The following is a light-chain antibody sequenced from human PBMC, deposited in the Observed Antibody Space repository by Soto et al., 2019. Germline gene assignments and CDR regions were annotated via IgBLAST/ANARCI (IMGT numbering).Light chain of an antibody. CDR1: QSVGSN. V-gene: IGKV3-15*01. CDR2: GAS. CDR3: QQYNNWPPDRT. J-gene: IGKJ1*01. Sequence: EIVMTQSPATLSVSPGERATLSCRASQSVGSNLAWYQQKPGQAPRLLIYGASTRATGIPARFSGSGSGTGFTLTISSLRSEDFAIYSCQQYNNWPPDRTFGQGTKVEIK.